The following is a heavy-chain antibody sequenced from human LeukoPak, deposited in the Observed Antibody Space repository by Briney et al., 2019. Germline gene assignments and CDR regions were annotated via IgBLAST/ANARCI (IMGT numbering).Heavy chain of an antibody. V-gene: IGHV3-74*01. CDR2: INSDGSST. D-gene: IGHD3-22*01. J-gene: IGHJ6*02. Sequence: GGSLRLSCAASGFTFSSCAMSWVRQAPGKGLVWVSRINSDGSSTSYADSVKGRFTISRDNAKNTLYLQMNNLRAEDTAVYYCARSHYYDSSGYYYYYYGMDVWGQGTTVTVSS. CDR1: GFTFSSCA. CDR3: ARSHYYDSSGYYYYYYGMDV.